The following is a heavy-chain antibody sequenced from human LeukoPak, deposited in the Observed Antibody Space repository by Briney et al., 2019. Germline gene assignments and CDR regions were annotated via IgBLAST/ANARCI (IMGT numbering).Heavy chain of an antibody. CDR2: TYYRSKWHN. J-gene: IGHJ4*02. CDR3: ARDTAPDYYDSSGYQVGFDY. D-gene: IGHD3-22*01. V-gene: IGHV6-1*01. CDR1: GDSVSSNSAA. Sequence: SQTLSLTCAISGDSVSSNSAAWNWIRQSPSRGLEWLGRTYYRSKWHNDYAVSVKSRITINPDTSKNQFSLQLNSVTPEDTAVYYCARDTAPDYYDSSGYQVGFDYWGQGTLVTVSS.